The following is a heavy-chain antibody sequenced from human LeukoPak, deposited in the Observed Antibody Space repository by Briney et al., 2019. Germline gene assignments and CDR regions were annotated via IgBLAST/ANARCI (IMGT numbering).Heavy chain of an antibody. V-gene: IGHV3-48*03. J-gene: IGHJ6*04. CDR2: ISSSGSTI. CDR3: AELGITMIGGV. D-gene: IGHD3-10*02. Sequence: GGSLRLSCAASGFIFSRYGMSWVRQAPGKGLEWVSYISSSGSTIYYADSVKGRFTISRDNAKNSLYLQMNSLRAEDTAVYYCAELGITMIGGVWGKGTTVTISS. CDR1: GFIFSRYG.